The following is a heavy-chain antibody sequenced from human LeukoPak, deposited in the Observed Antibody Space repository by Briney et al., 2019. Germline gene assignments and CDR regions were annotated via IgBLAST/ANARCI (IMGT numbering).Heavy chain of an antibody. Sequence: GSLRLSCAASGFTFSSYDMHWVRQATGKGLEWVSAIGTAGDTYYPGSVKGRFTISRENAKNSLYLQMNSLRAGDTAVYYCARAMSSSWYSTYYGMDVWGQGTTVTVSS. CDR2: IGTAGDT. V-gene: IGHV3-13*01. CDR1: GFTFSSYD. J-gene: IGHJ6*02. CDR3: ARAMSSSWYSTYYGMDV. D-gene: IGHD6-13*01.